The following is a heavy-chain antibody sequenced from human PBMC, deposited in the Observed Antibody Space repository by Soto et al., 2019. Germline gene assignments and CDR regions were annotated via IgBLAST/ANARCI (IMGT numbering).Heavy chain of an antibody. J-gene: IGHJ4*02. CDR1: VGYISRARCS. D-gene: IGHD3-3*01. CDR3: ARAPDTPTISGVVRSFFFSL. CDR2: IFCSGSF. Sequence: LSLTCARSVGYISRARCSGYWKRKRPGKGLEWMGYIFCSGSFYYTPSLRGRVMMSADTSKHQFYLRLSSVTAADTAVYYCARAPDTPTISGVVRSFFFSLWGQGTLVTVSS. V-gene: IGHV4-31*11.